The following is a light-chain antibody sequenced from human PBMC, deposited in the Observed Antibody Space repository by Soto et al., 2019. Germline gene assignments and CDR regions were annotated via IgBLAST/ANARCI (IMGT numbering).Light chain of an antibody. Sequence: DIQMTQSPSTLSASVGDRVTITCRASQSVSSWLAWYQQKPGKAPKLLIYKASSLESGVPSRFSGSESRTEFTLTISSLQPDDFATYYCQQYSGYSLTFGGGTKVEIK. J-gene: IGKJ4*01. V-gene: IGKV1-5*03. CDR3: QQYSGYSLT. CDR2: KAS. CDR1: QSVSSW.